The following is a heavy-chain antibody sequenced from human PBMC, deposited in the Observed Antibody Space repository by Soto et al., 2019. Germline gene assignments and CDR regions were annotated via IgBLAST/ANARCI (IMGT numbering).Heavy chain of an antibody. D-gene: IGHD3-22*01. J-gene: IGHJ3*02. Sequence: SVRVSCKASGGTFSSYAISWVRQAPGQGLEWMGGIIPIFGTANYAQKFQGRVTITADESTSTAYMELSSLRSEDTAVYYCARGLGKWYYYDSSGCSYAFDIWGQGTMVTVSS. CDR3: ARGLGKWYYYDSSGCSYAFDI. V-gene: IGHV1-69*13. CDR1: GGTFSSYA. CDR2: IIPIFGTA.